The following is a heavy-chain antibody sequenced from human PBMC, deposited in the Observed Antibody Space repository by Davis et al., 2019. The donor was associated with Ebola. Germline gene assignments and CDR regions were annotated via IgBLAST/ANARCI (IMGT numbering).Heavy chain of an antibody. CDR1: GGSISSSSYY. D-gene: IGHD6-19*01. Sequence: SETLSLTCTVSGGSISSSSYYWGWIRQPPGKGLEWIGEINHSGSTNYNPSLKSRVTISVDTSKNQFSLKLSSVTAADTAVYYCARLGYSSGWYRTSDYWGQGTLVTVSS. CDR3: ARLGYSSGWYRTSDY. J-gene: IGHJ4*02. CDR2: INHSGST. V-gene: IGHV4-39*07.